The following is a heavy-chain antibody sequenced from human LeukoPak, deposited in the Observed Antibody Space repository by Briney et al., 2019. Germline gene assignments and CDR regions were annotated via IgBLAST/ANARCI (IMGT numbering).Heavy chain of an antibody. V-gene: IGHV3-30-3*01. CDR2: IASDGSHT. Sequence: AGGSLRLSCAASGFTFSTYFMHWVRQAPGKGLEWVADIASDGSHTFYVESVKGRFTISRDNSKNTLYLQMNSLRAEDTAVYFCARERQDTMLHSGAFDIWGQGTMVTVSS. CDR3: ARERQDTMLHSGAFDI. CDR1: GFTFSTYF. D-gene: IGHD3-10*01. J-gene: IGHJ3*02.